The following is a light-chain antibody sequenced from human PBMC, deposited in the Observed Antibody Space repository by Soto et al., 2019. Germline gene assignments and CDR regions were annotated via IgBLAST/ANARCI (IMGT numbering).Light chain of an antibody. CDR2: DAS. V-gene: IGKV3-11*01. Sequence: VMTQSPATLSVSPGERATLSCRASQSVSSYLAWYQQKPGQAPRLLIYDASNRATGIPARFSGSGSGTDFTLTISSLEPEDSAVYYCQQRHMWPITFGQGTRLEIK. CDR1: QSVSSY. J-gene: IGKJ5*01. CDR3: QQRHMWPIT.